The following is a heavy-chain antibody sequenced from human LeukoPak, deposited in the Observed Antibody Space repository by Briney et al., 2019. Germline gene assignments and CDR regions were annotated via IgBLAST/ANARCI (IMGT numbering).Heavy chain of an antibody. D-gene: IGHD5-18*01. J-gene: IGHJ4*02. V-gene: IGHV4-39*07. CDR3: ARDIYSYGMKPFDY. Sequence: SETLSLTCTVSGGSISSSSYYWGWIRQPPGKGLEWIGSIYYSGSTYYNPSLKSRVTISVDTSKNQFSLKLSSVTAADTAVYYCARDIYSYGMKPFDYWGQGILVTVSS. CDR2: IYYSGST. CDR1: GGSISSSSYY.